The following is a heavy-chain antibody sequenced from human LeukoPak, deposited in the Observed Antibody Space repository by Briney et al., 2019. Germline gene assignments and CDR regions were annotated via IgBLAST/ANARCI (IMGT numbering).Heavy chain of an antibody. CDR3: ARGQRRHTDMAPSFDY. V-gene: IGHV3-7*01. J-gene: IGHJ4*02. CDR2: IKQDGSNK. Sequence: GGSLRLSCAASGFTFSSYWMGWVRQAPGKGLEWVANIKQDGSNKYYADSMKGRFTISRDNSKNTLYLQMNSLRAEDTAVYYCARGQRRHTDMAPSFDYWGQGTLVTVSS. CDR1: GFTFSSYW. D-gene: IGHD5-18*01.